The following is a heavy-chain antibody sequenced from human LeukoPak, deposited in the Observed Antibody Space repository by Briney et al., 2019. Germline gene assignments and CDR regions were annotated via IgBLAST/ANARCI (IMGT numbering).Heavy chain of an antibody. CDR1: GYTFTGYY. CDR3: ARVPKYRMTYYYGSGSPDY. CDR2: ISAYNGNT. Sequence: GASVKVSCKASGYTFTGYYMHWVRQAPGQGLEWMGWISAYNGNTNYAQKLQGRVTMTTDTSTSTAYMELRSLRSDDTAVYYCARVPKYRMTYYYGSGSPDYWGQGTLVTVSS. V-gene: IGHV1-18*04. J-gene: IGHJ4*02. D-gene: IGHD3-10*01.